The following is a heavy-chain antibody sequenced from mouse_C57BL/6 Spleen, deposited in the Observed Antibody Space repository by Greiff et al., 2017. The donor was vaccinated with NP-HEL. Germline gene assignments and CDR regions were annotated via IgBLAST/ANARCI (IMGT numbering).Heavy chain of an antibody. Sequence: QVQLQQPGTELVKPGASVKLSCKASGYTFTSYWMHWVKQRPGQGLEWIGNINPSNGGTNYNEKFKSKATLTVDKSSSTAYMQLSSLTSEDSAVYYCAREDYGSSYWYFDVLGTGTTVTVSS. D-gene: IGHD1-1*01. CDR2: INPSNGGT. J-gene: IGHJ1*03. CDR1: GYTFTSYW. V-gene: IGHV1-53*01. CDR3: AREDYGSSYWYFDV.